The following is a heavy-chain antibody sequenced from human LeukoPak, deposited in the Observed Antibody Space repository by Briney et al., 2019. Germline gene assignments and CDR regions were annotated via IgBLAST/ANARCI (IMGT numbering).Heavy chain of an antibody. J-gene: IGHJ6*02. D-gene: IGHD3-22*01. CDR1: GYTFTSYG. CDR2: ISAYNGNT. CDR3: ARDREYYYDSSGYYFLNYYYGMDV. Sequence: ASVKVSCKASGYTFTSYGISWVRQAPGQGLEWMGWISAYNGNTNYAQKLQGRVTMITDTSTSTAYMELRSLRSDDTAVYYCARDREYYYDSSGYYFLNYYYGMDVWGQGTTVTVSS. V-gene: IGHV1-18*01.